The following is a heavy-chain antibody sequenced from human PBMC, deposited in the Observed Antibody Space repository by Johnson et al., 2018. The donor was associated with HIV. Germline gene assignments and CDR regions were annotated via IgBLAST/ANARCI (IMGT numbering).Heavy chain of an antibody. Sequence: QVQLMESGGGVAQPGGSLRLSCAASGFTFSSYAMHWVRQAPGKGLEWVAVISYDGSNRYYADSVKGRFTISRDNSKNTLYLQMNRLRAEDTAVYYCAKDLYSSSWTMWG. CDR1: GFTFSSYA. CDR3: AKDLYSSSWTM. J-gene: IGHJ1*01. D-gene: IGHD6-13*01. V-gene: IGHV3-30*04. CDR2: ISYDGSNR.